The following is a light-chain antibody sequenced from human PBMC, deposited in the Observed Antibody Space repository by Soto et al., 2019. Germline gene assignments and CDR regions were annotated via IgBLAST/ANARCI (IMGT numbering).Light chain of an antibody. V-gene: IGKV3D-15*01. CDR1: QTVTSN. Sequence: EIVMTQSPATLSVSPGERATLSCRASQTVTSNLAWYQQKPGQAPRLLIYGASTRATGIPARFSGSGSGTEFTLTISSLESEEFAVYSCQQYDNWPPYTFGQGTKVDI. J-gene: IGKJ2*01. CDR3: QQYDNWPPYT. CDR2: GAS.